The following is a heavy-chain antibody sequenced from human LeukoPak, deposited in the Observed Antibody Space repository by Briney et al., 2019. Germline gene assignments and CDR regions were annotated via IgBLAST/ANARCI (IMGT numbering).Heavy chain of an antibody. CDR3: ARGFAYHGDC. CDR1: GFTFSSNS. D-gene: IGHD2-2*01. J-gene: IGHJ4*02. Sequence: PGGSLRLSCAASGFTFSSNSMNWVRQAPGKGLEWVSYITSSSSTIYYADSVKGRFTISRDNAKSSLSLQMNSLRAEDTAVYYCARGFAYHGDCWGQGTLVTVSS. CDR2: ITSSSSTI. V-gene: IGHV3-48*04.